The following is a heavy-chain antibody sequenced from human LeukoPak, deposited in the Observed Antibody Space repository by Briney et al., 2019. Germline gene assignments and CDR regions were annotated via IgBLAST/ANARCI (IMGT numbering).Heavy chain of an antibody. CDR1: GDTFTNYG. Sequence: ASVKFSCKASGDTFTNYGISWVRQAPGQGLEWMGWISAYKGDTDYAQKFEGRVTMTTDTSTNTAYLELRSLRFDDTAVYYCARDVPPYSVVVSGDITAFDIWGQGTMVTVSS. CDR3: ARDVPPYSVVVSGDITAFDI. J-gene: IGHJ3*02. CDR2: ISAYKGDT. V-gene: IGHV1-18*01. D-gene: IGHD2-2*01.